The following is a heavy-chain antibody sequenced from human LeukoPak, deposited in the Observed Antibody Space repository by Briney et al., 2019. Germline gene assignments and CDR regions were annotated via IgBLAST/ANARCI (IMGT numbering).Heavy chain of an antibody. J-gene: IGHJ4*02. D-gene: IGHD1-1*01. CDR1: GFTFSTYW. Sequence: GGSLRLSCAASGFTFSTYWMTWVRQAPGKGPEWLANIKEDGSATYYVDSVKGRFTISRDNAKKSLYLQMNSLRGEDTAVYYCARDSPGYLAYDSWGQGTLVTVSS. CDR2: IKEDGSAT. CDR3: ARDSPGYLAYDS. V-gene: IGHV3-7*04.